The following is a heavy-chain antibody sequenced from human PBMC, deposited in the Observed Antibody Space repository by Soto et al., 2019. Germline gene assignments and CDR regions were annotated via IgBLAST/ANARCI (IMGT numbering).Heavy chain of an antibody. Sequence: EVQLLESGGGLVQPGGSLRISCAASGFTFSNYVMTWVRQAPGRGLEWVSGISASGGSTYYADSVKGRFTISRDNSNGMLCLQRHGLGAEDTALYYCAKASYGAGSYRVDYWGQGTLVTVSS. V-gene: IGHV3-23*01. CDR2: ISASGGST. CDR3: AKASYGAGSYRVDY. J-gene: IGHJ4*02. CDR1: GFTFSNYV. D-gene: IGHD3-10*01.